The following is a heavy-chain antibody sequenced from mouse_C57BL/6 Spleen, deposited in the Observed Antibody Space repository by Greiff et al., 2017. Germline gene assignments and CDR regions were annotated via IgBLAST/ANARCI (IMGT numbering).Heavy chain of an antibody. CDR1: GYSITSGYD. J-gene: IGHJ3*01. CDR3: ARGGGLQAWFAY. D-gene: IGHD3-3*01. V-gene: IGHV3-1*01. CDR2: ISYSGST. Sequence: EVQLQESGPGMVKPSQSLSLTCTVTGYSITSGYDWHWIRHFPGNKLEWMGYISYSGSTNYNPSLKSRISITHDTSKNHFFLKLNSVTTEDTATYYCARGGGLQAWFAYWGQGTLVTVSA.